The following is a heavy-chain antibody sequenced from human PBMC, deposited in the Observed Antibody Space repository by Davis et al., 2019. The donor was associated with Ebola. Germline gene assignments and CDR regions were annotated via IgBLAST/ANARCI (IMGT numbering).Heavy chain of an antibody. CDR3: ASMGLRWFDP. D-gene: IGHD1-26*01. V-gene: IGHV1-69*13. J-gene: IGHJ5*02. Sequence: SVKVSCKTSGYTFTSYGISWVRQAPGQGLEWMGGIIPIFGTANYAQKFQGRVTITADESTSTAYMELSSLRSEDTAVYYCASMGLRWFDPWGQGTLVTVSS. CDR1: GYTFTSYG. CDR2: IIPIFGTA.